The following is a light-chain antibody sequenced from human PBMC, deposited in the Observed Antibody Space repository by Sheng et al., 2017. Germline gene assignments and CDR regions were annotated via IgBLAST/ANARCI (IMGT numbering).Light chain of an antibody. CDR1: RSINNY. CDR2: GAS. V-gene: IGKV1-16*01. Sequence: DIQMTQSPSSLSASVGDRVTITCRASRSINNYFNWYQQSPGEAPKLLVYGASTLRSGVPSRFSGSGSGTDFTLTISSLQPEDFASYYCQQYNSYPYTFGQGTKLEIK. CDR3: QQYNSYPYT. J-gene: IGKJ2*01.